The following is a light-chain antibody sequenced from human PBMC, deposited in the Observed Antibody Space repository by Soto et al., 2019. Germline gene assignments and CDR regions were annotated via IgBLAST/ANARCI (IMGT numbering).Light chain of an antibody. V-gene: IGKV1-5*03. CDR1: QSISAW. J-gene: IGKJ1*01. CDR3: QQYNSDSRT. CDR2: KAS. Sequence: DIQMNQSPSTLSASVGDRVTITCRASQSISAWLAWYQQKPGKAPKLLIYKASTLESGVPSRFSGSGSGTDFNHPISSLQPDDFATYYCQQYNSDSRTFGQGTKVEIK.